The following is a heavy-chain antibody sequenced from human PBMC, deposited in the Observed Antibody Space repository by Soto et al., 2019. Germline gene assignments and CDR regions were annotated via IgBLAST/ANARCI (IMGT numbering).Heavy chain of an antibody. Sequence: KLLQSGAEVKKPGASVKVTCKASGYTFRNFGISWVRQAPGQGLEWMGWISAYNANANYAQKFQGRLTMTADTSTSTAYMELRSLRSDDTAVYYCARENSYFDYWGQGTLVTVSS. J-gene: IGHJ4*02. CDR2: ISAYNANA. CDR1: GYTFRNFG. V-gene: IGHV1-18*01. CDR3: ARENSYFDY.